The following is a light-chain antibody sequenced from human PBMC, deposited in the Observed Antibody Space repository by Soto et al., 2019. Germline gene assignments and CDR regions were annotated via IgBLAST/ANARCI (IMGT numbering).Light chain of an antibody. Sequence: DIQMTQSPSTLSASVGDTVTITCRASQTISSWLAWYQQKPGKAPKLLIYKASSLESGVPSRFSGSGSGAAFTLTISSLQPDDFATYYCQQYNSYPLTFGGGTKVDIK. CDR1: QTISSW. CDR3: QQYNSYPLT. J-gene: IGKJ4*01. CDR2: KAS. V-gene: IGKV1-5*03.